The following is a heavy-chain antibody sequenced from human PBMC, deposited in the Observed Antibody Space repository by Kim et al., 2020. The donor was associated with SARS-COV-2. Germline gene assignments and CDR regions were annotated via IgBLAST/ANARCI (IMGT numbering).Heavy chain of an antibody. CDR1: GFTVSSNY. CDR2: IYSGGST. J-gene: IGHJ6*02. CDR3: ASSQRYCSGGSCYFNLVGYYYYYGMDV. D-gene: IGHD2-15*01. Sequence: GGSLRLSCAASGFTVSSNYMSWVRQAPGKGLEWVSVIYSGGSTYYADSVKGRFTISRDNSKNTLYLQMNSLRAEDTAVYYCASSQRYCSGGSCYFNLVGYYYYYGMDVWGQGTTVTVSS. V-gene: IGHV3-53*01.